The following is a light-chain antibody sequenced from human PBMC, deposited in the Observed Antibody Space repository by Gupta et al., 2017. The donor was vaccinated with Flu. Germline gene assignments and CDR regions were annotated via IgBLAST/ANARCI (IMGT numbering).Light chain of an antibody. CDR2: AAS. CDR3: QQSDNNPLLT. J-gene: IGKJ1*01. V-gene: IGKV1-39*01. Sequence: SSLSASVGDRGTITCRASQSIRNYLNCFQKKPGEAPKLLVYAASSWQSGVPSRFSGDGSGKDLTLTITSRQPEDCATYFCQQSDNNPLLTFGHGTKVDIK. CDR1: QSIRNY.